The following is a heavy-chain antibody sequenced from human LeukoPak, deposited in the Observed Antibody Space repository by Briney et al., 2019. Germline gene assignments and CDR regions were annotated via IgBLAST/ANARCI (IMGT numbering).Heavy chain of an antibody. D-gene: IGHD2-2*01. CDR2: IYYSGST. J-gene: IGHJ5*02. CDR1: GGSISSYY. Sequence: SETLSLTCTVSGGSISSYYWSWIRQPPGKGLEWIGYIYYSGSTNDNPSLKSRVTISVDTSKNQFSLKLGSVTAADTAVYYCATIGYCSSTSCYGDWWFDPWGQGTLVTVSS. CDR3: ATIGYCSSTSCYGDWWFDP. V-gene: IGHV4-59*01.